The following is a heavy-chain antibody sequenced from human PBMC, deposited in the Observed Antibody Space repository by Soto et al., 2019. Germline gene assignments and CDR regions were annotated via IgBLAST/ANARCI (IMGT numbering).Heavy chain of an antibody. CDR2: ISNDGSKR. CDR3: ARSIAVACLDY. CDR1: GFSFSTYA. D-gene: IGHD6-19*01. Sequence: GGSLRLSCATSGFSFSTYAIHWVRQAPGKGLDWVAVISNDGSKRYHAQSVKGRFTISRDNSNNTVDLQMNSLRAEDTALYYCARSIAVACLDYWGQGTLVTVSS. J-gene: IGHJ4*02. V-gene: IGHV3-30-3*01.